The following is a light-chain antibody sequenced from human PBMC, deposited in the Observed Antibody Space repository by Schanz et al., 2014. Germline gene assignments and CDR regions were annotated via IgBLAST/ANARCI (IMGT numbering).Light chain of an antibody. J-gene: IGKJ4*01. CDR3: QQSYSTPRT. CDR1: QDISNN. V-gene: IGKV1-39*01. Sequence: DIQMTQSPSSLSASVGDRVTITCQASQDISNNLNWYQQKPGKAPKLLIYAASSLESGVPSRFSGSGSGTDFTLTISSLQPEDFATYYCQQSYSTPRTFGGGTKVEIK. CDR2: AAS.